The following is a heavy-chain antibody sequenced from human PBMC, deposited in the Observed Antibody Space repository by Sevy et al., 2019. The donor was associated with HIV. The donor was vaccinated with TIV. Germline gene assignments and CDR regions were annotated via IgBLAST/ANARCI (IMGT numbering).Heavy chain of an antibody. CDR3: AREDIVLGEDNYYGIDV. V-gene: IGHV3-53*01. D-gene: IGHD2-15*01. Sequence: GGSLRLSCAASGFIVSSNYMSWVRQAPGKGPEWVSVIHSGGKISYADSVQGRLTISRDNSKNNLYLQMNSLRAEDTAVYYCAREDIVLGEDNYYGIDVWGQGTTVTVSS. J-gene: IGHJ6*02. CDR1: GFIVSSNY. CDR2: IHSGGKI.